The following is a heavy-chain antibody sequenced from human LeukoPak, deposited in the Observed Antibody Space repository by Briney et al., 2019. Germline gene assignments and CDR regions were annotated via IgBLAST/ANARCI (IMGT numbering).Heavy chain of an antibody. V-gene: IGHV3-30*18. Sequence: PGGSLRLSCAASGFTFSSYGMHWVRQAPGKGLEWVAVISYDGSNKYYADSVKGRFTISRDNSKNTLYLQMNSLRAEDTAVYYCANGDTAMVVDDWGQGTLVTVSS. J-gene: IGHJ4*02. CDR1: GFTFSSYG. D-gene: IGHD5-18*01. CDR3: ANGDTAMVVDD. CDR2: ISYDGSNK.